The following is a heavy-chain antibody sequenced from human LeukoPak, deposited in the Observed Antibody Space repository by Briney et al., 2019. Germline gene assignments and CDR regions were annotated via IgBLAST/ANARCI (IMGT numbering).Heavy chain of an antibody. CDR2: INNDGSIT. J-gene: IGHJ3*02. D-gene: IGHD1/OR15-1a*01. CDR3: ARGWNTTPRSGFDI. V-gene: IGHV3-74*01. Sequence: GGSLRLSCAASEFTISRYWMHWVRQAPGKGLVWVSNINNDGSITTYTDSVKGRFTISRDNVKNTLFLQMNSLGAEDTALYYCARGWNTTPRSGFDIWGLGTMVTVSS. CDR1: EFTISRYW.